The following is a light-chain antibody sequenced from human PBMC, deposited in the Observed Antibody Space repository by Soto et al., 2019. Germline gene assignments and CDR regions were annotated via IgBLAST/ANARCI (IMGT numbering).Light chain of an antibody. J-gene: IGKJ3*01. Sequence: DLQMTQSPSSLSASVGDRVTITCQASQDISNYLNWYQQKPGKAPKLMIYDASNLETGVPSRFSGGGSGTDFTFTISSLQPEDIATYYCQQYDNLPIFTFGPGTKVDIK. CDR3: QQYDNLPIFT. V-gene: IGKV1-33*01. CDR2: DAS. CDR1: QDISNY.